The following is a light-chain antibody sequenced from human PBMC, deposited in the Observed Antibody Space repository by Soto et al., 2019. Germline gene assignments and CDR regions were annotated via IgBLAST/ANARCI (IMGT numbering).Light chain of an antibody. Sequence: DIVMTQSPASLAVSLGERATINCKSSQTVLYSANNRNYLAWYQQKPGQPPKVLIYWASTRESGVPDRFSGSGSGTDFTLTIDSLQTEDLAVYYCQQYYSTPYTFGQGTKLEIK. CDR3: QQYYSTPYT. J-gene: IGKJ2*01. V-gene: IGKV4-1*01. CDR1: QTVLYSANNRNY. CDR2: WAS.